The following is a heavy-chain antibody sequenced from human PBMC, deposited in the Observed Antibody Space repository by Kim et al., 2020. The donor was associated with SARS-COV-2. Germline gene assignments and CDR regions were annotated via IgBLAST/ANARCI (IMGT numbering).Heavy chain of an antibody. V-gene: IGHV3-74*01. D-gene: IGHD3-16*01. Sequence: RSTRYADSVRGRFTIPRDNAKNTVEWQMNSLRAEDTAVYYWATGRIHAYENGGQGTPVTVSS. CDR2: RST. J-gene: IGHJ4*02. CDR3: ATGRIHAYEN.